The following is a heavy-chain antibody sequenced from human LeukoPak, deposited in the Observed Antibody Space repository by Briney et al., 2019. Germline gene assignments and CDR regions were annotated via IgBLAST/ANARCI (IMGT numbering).Heavy chain of an antibody. CDR3: ITQGGSRAFDI. V-gene: IGHV3-49*03. Sequence: GGSLRLSCTASGFTFGDYAMSWFRQAPGKGLEWVGFIRSKAYGGTTEYAASVKGRFTISRDDSKSIAYLQMNSLKTEDTAVYYCITQGGSRAFDIWGQGTMVTVSS. CDR2: IRSKAYGGTT. J-gene: IGHJ3*02. D-gene: IGHD2-15*01. CDR1: GFTFGDYA.